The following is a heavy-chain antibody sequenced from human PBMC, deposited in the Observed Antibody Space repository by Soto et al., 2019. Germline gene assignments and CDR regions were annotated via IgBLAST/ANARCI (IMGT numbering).Heavy chain of an antibody. CDR1: GFTFRSYV. Sequence: QVQLVESGGGVVQPGTSLRLSCVGSGFTFRSYVIHWVRQAPGKGLEWVALTSYDGSNKYYDDSVKGRFTISRDNSRNTVDLQLDRRSLEDTALYYCARCVTTGGLDVWGQGTLVCVSS. D-gene: IGHD3-16*01. V-gene: IGHV3-30*19. J-gene: IGHJ4*02. CDR2: TSYDGSNK. CDR3: ARCVTTGGLDV.